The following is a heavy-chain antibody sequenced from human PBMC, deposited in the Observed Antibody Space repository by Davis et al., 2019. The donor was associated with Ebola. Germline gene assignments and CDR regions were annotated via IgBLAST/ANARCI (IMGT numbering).Heavy chain of an antibody. D-gene: IGHD6-13*01. V-gene: IGHV4-39*01. Sequence: GSLRLSCTVSGGSISSSSYYWGWIRQPPGKGLEWIGSIYYSGSTYYNPSLKSRVTISVDTSKNQFSLKLSSVTAAETAVYYCARPWYSSSWGGGDYWGQGTLVTVSS. CDR1: GGSISSSSYY. J-gene: IGHJ4*02. CDR3: ARPWYSSSWGGGDY. CDR2: IYYSGST.